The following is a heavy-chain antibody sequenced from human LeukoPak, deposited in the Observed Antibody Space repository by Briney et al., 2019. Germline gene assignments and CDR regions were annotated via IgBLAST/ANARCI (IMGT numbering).Heavy chain of an antibody. Sequence: SVKVSCEASGGTFSSYASSWVRQDPGQGLEWMGGIIPIFGTANYAQKFQGRVTITADESTSTAYMELSSLRSEDTAVYYCARVAYYDFWSGYSTRYYGMDVWGQGTTVTVSS. CDR1: GGTFSSYA. CDR3: ARVAYYDFWSGYSTRYYGMDV. J-gene: IGHJ6*02. CDR2: IIPIFGTA. V-gene: IGHV1-69*01. D-gene: IGHD3-3*01.